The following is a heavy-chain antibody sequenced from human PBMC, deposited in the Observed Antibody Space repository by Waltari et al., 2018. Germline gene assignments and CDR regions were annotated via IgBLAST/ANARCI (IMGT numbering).Heavy chain of an antibody. V-gene: IGHV1-69*02. Sequence: QVQLMQSGAEVKKPGSSVKVSCKASGGTFSSYTISWVRQAPGQGLEWMGRFIPILGIANYAQKFQGRVTITADKSTSTAYMELSSLRSEDTAVYYCARLAAAGTGADYWGQGTLVTVSS. J-gene: IGHJ4*02. CDR1: GGTFSSYT. CDR3: ARLAAAGTGADY. CDR2: FIPILGIA. D-gene: IGHD6-13*01.